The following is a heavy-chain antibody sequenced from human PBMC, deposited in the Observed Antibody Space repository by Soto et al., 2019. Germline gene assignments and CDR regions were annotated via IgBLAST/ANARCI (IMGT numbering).Heavy chain of an antibody. CDR2: ISYDGSNK. J-gene: IGHJ6*01. Sequence: XGSLRLSCASSVFTFSSYGMHCVRHSPGKWLEWVAVISYDGSNKYYADSVKGRFTISRDNSKNTLYLQMNSLRAEDTAVYYCAKDRHSSSWFYYYHYGMQVWGQSTTVSLSS. CDR1: VFTFSSYG. CDR3: AKDRHSSSWFYYYHYGMQV. D-gene: IGHD6-13*01. V-gene: IGHV3-30*18.